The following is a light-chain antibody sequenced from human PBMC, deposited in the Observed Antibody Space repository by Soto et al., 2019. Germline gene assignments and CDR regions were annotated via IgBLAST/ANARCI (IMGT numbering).Light chain of an antibody. V-gene: IGLV4-69*01. J-gene: IGLJ2*01. CDR3: QTWGTGPLV. Sequence: QLVLTQSPSASASLGASVKLTCTLSSGHSSYAIAWHQQQPEKGPRYLMKLNSDGSHSKGDGIPDRFSGSSSGAERYLTISSLHSEDEADYYCQTWGTGPLVFGGGTKVTVL. CDR1: SGHSSYA. CDR2: LNSDGSH.